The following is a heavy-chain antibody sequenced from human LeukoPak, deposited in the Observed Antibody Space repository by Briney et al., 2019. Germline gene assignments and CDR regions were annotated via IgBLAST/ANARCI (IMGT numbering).Heavy chain of an antibody. Sequence: GRSLRLSCAASGFTFSSYGMHWVRQAPGKGLEWVAVISYDGSNKYYADSVKGRFTISRDNSKNTLYLQMNSLRAEDTAVYYCAKDSTDWRFGESYYFDYWGQGTLVTVSS. V-gene: IGHV3-30*18. J-gene: IGHJ4*02. CDR2: ISYDGSNK. CDR1: GFTFSSYG. CDR3: AKDSTDWRFGESYYFDY. D-gene: IGHD3-10*01.